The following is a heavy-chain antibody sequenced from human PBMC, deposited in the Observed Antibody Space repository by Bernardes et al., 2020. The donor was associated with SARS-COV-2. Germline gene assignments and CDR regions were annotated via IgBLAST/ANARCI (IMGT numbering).Heavy chain of an antibody. CDR2: ISWNSGSI. CDR3: AKDRGSGGSCYSCYYYGMDV. Sequence: GGSLRLSCAASGFTFDDYAMHWVRQAPGKGLEWVSGISWNSGSIGYADSVKGRFTISRDNAKNSLYLQMNSLRAEDTALYYCAKDRGSGGSCYSCYYYGMDVWGQGTTVTVSS. CDR1: GFTFDDYA. J-gene: IGHJ6*02. V-gene: IGHV3-9*01. D-gene: IGHD2-15*01.